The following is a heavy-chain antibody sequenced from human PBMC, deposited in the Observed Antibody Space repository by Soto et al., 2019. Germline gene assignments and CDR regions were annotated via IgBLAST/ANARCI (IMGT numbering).Heavy chain of an antibody. D-gene: IGHD1-7*01. CDR3: GRESGETWDYEAS. CDR1: GGSISSYR. CDR2: LYTYGTP. Sequence: SETLSLTCPASGGSISSYRWSWIRQPAGKGLEWIGRLYTYGTPHYNPSLKSRVTVSVDTSRNQFFLTLRSVTAADSAVYHCGRESGETWDYEASWGQGTPVTVSS. J-gene: IGHJ5*02. V-gene: IGHV4-4*07.